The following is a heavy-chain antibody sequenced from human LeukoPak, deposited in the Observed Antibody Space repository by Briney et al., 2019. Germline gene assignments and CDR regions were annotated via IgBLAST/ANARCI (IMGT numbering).Heavy chain of an antibody. CDR3: ARLRQQQLVDY. J-gene: IGHJ4*02. D-gene: IGHD6-13*01. CDR2: IYPGDSDT. V-gene: IGHV5-51*01. CDR1: GYSFTSYW. Sequence: GESLKISGKGSGYSFTSYWIGWVGQMPGKGLEWMGIIYPGDSDTRYSPSFEGQVTISADKSISIAYLQWSSLKASDTAMYYCARLRQQQLVDYWGQGTLVTVSS.